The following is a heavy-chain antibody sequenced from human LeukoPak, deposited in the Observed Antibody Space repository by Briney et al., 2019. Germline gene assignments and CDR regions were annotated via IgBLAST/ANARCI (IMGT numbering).Heavy chain of an antibody. V-gene: IGHV1-18*01. J-gene: IGHJ3*02. CDR1: GYTFTSYG. CDR3: ARDLIVGAQGAFDI. D-gene: IGHD1-26*01. CDR2: ISAYNGNT. Sequence: ASGKVSCKASGYTFTSYGISWVRQAPGQGLEWMGWISAYNGNTNYAQKLQGRVTMATDTSTSTAYMELRSLRSDDTAVYYCARDLIVGAQGAFDIWGQGTMVTVSS.